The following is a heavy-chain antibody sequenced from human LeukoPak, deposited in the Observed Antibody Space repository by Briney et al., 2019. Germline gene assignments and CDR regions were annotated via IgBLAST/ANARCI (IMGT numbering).Heavy chain of an antibody. D-gene: IGHD5-12*01. CDR2: IYYSGST. Sequence: SQTLSLTCTVSDGSISSGGYYWSWIRQPPGKGLEWIGYIYYSGSTYYNPSLKSRVTISVDTPKNQFSLKLSSVTAADTAVYYCARDEGSGYDFSYWGQGTLVTVSS. CDR3: ARDEGSGYDFSY. V-gene: IGHV4-31*03. J-gene: IGHJ4*02. CDR1: DGSISSGGYY.